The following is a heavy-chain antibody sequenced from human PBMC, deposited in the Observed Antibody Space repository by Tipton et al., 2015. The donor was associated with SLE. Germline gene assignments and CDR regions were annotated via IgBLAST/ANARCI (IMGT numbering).Heavy chain of an antibody. CDR3: ATQGRGVTSRYNWFDP. D-gene: IGHD2-21*02. CDR2: ISAYNGNT. Sequence: QLVQSGAEVKKPGASVKVSCKASGYTFTSYGISWVRQAPGQGLEWMGWISAYNGNTNYAQKLQGRVTMTTDTSTSTAYMELSSLRSEDTAVYYCATQGRGVTSRYNWFDPWGQGTLVTVSS. V-gene: IGHV1-18*01. J-gene: IGHJ5*02. CDR1: GYTFTSYG.